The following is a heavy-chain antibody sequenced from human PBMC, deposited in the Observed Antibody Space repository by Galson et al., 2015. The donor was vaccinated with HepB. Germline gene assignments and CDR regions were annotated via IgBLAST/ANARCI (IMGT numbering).Heavy chain of an antibody. D-gene: IGHD1-7*01. CDR3: AKAKDVDTDLNYFDP. J-gene: IGHJ5*02. Sequence: SLRLPCAASGFTFNTYDMNWVRQAPGKGLEWVSTISDRGGSKYYAASVKGRFTISRDNSKDTLSLQMTSLSAEDTAVYFCAKAKDVDTDLNYFDPWVQGTLVTVSS. CDR2: ISDRGGSK. V-gene: IGHV3-23*01. CDR1: GFTFNTYD.